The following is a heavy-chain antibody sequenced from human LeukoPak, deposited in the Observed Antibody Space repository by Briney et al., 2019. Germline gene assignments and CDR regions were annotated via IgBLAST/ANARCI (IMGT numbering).Heavy chain of an antibody. D-gene: IGHD5-24*01. CDR2: IYYSGST. CDR3: SRGWLQQGFDY. CDR1: GGSISSYY. Sequence: SETLSLTCTVSGGSISSYYWSWLRQPPGKGLEWIGYIYYSGSTNYNPSLKSRVTISVDTSKNQFSLKLSSVTPDDTAVYYCSRGWLQQGFDYWGQGTLVTVSS. V-gene: IGHV4-59*08. J-gene: IGHJ4*02.